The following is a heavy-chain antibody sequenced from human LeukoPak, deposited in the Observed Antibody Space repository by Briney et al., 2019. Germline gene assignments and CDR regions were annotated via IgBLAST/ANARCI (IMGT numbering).Heavy chain of an antibody. CDR2: ISSSGSTI. V-gene: IGHV3-48*03. D-gene: IGHD3-10*01. CDR1: GFTFSSYE. J-gene: IGHJ4*02. CDR3: ARADYGSTYYFDY. Sequence: PGGSLRLSCEASGFTFSSYEMNWVRQAPGKGLEWVSYISSSGSTIYYADSVKGRFTISRDNAKNSLYLQMNSLRAEDTAVYYCARADYGSTYYFDYWGQGTLVTVSS.